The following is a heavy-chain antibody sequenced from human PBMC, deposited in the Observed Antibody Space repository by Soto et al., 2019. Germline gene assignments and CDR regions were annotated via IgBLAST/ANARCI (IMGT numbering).Heavy chain of an antibody. J-gene: IGHJ6*02. CDR1: GFTFDDYA. Sequence: GGSLRLSCAASGFTFDDYAMHWVRQAPGKGLEWVSGISWNSGSIGYADSVKGRFTISRDNAKNSLYLQMNSLRAEDTALYYCAKDGMPAPPLGIYDFWSGFGGMDVWGQGTTVTVSS. CDR3: AKDGMPAPPLGIYDFWSGFGGMDV. V-gene: IGHV3-9*01. D-gene: IGHD3-3*01. CDR2: ISWNSGSI.